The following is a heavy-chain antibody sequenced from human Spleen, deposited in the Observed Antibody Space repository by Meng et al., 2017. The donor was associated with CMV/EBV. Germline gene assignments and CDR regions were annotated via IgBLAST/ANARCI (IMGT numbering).Heavy chain of an antibody. CDR2: IYNGDTGT. J-gene: IGHJ6*02. Sequence: GGSLRLSCAASGFTFSSYAMSWVRQAPGKGPEWVSVIYNGDTGTYYADSVKGRFTISRDNSKNTLYLQMNSLRAEDTAVYYCAKFPSDYYYYYGMDVWGQGTSVTVS. V-gene: IGHV3-23*03. CDR1: GFTFSSYA. CDR3: AKFPSDYYYYYGMDV.